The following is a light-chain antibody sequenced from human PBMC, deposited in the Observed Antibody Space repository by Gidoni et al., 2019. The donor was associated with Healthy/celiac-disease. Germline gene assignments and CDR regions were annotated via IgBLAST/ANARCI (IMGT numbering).Light chain of an antibody. CDR1: QSVLYTSNNKNY. CDR2: WAS. Sequence: DFVMTQTPDSLAVSLGERVTINCRSSQSVLYTSNNKNYLAWYQQKPGQPPRLLIYWASTRESGVPDRFSGSGSGTDFTLTISSLQAEDVAVYYCHQYYRTLSFGGXTKVEIK. J-gene: IGKJ4*01. V-gene: IGKV4-1*01. CDR3: HQYYRTLS.